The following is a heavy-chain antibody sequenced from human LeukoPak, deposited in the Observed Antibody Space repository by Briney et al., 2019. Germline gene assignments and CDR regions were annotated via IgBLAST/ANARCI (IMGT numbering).Heavy chain of an antibody. Sequence: GGSLSLSCTVSGFTFSIFEMNWVRQAPGKGLEWVAYITNSGSTIDYAHSVKGRFTISRDNARNSLYLQMSSLIAEDTAVYYCVRGGGPSYKYNAFDIWGQVTMVTVSS. D-gene: IGHD2-15*01. CDR3: VRGGGPSYKYNAFDI. V-gene: IGHV3-48*03. CDR1: GFTFSIFE. CDR2: ITNSGSTI. J-gene: IGHJ3*02.